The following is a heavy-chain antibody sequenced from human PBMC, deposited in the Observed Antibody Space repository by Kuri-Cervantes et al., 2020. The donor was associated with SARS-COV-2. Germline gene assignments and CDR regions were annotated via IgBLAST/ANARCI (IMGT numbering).Heavy chain of an antibody. J-gene: IGHJ4*02. D-gene: IGHD2-15*01. CDR3: AKLFGVVVAGTLDY. Sequence: LSLTCAASGFTFSSYAMTWVRQAPGKGLEWVSGLGGSGDATYYADSVKGRFTISRDNSNNALYLQMNSLRGEDTAVYYCAKLFGVVVAGTLDYWGQGTLVTVSS. CDR1: GFTFSSYA. V-gene: IGHV3-23*01. CDR2: LGGSGDAT.